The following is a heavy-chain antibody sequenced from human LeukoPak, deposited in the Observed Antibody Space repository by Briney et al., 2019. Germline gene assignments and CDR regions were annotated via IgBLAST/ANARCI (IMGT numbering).Heavy chain of an antibody. J-gene: IGHJ6*03. D-gene: IGHD3-10*01. V-gene: IGHV3-23*01. CDR1: GFTFSSYG. Sequence: GRSLRLSCAASGFTFSSYGMSWVRQAPGKGLEWVSAISGSGGSTYYADSVKGRFTISRDNSKNTLYLQMNSLRAEDTAVYYCAKDPYLSGYYYMDVWGKGTTVTISS. CDR2: ISGSGGST. CDR3: AKDPYLSGYYYMDV.